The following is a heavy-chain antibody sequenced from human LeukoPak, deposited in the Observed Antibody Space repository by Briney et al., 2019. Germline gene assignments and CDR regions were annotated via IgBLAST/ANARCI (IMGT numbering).Heavy chain of an antibody. J-gene: IGHJ4*02. V-gene: IGHV3-74*01. Sequence: PGGTLRLYCVGSGFTISGYWMDWIRQAPGQGLVWVSRIHSDGSIANYTDSGKGRFTIARDNVKNTLYLQMNSLIAEDTAVYYCAREGFFDYWGKGTLVTVSS. CDR2: IHSDGSIA. CDR1: GFTISGYW. CDR3: AREGFFDY.